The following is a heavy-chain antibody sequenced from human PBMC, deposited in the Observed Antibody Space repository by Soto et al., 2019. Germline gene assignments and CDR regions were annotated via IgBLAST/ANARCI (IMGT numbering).Heavy chain of an antibody. CDR2: INHSGST. CDR3: ASMPVTTTASDY. Sequence: SETLSLTCAVYGGSFSGYYWSWIRQPPGKGLEWIGEINHSGSTNYNPSLKSRVTISVDTSKNQFSLKLSSVTAADTAVYYCASMPVTTTASDYWGQGTLVTVSS. J-gene: IGHJ4*02. D-gene: IGHD4-17*01. V-gene: IGHV4-34*01. CDR1: GGSFSGYY.